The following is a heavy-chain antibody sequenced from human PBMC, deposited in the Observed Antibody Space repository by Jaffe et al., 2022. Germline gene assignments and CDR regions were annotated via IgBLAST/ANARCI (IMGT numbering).Heavy chain of an antibody. D-gene: IGHD4-17*01. Sequence: EVQLLESGGGSVQPGGSLRLSCAVSGFTFSRCDMSWVRQAPGKGLEWVSGISGSGGSTYYADSVKGRFTISRDNSKNTLYLQMNSLTAEDTAIYFCAKDLGSETTYYFDYWGQGTLVTVSS. J-gene: IGHJ4*02. CDR1: GFTFSRCD. CDR3: AKDLGSETTYYFDY. V-gene: IGHV3-23*01. CDR2: ISGSGGST.